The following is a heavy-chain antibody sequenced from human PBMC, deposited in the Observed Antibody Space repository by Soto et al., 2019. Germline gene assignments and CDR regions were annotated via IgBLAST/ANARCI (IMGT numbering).Heavy chain of an antibody. CDR2: INSDGSST. D-gene: IGHD3-22*01. V-gene: IGHV3-74*01. Sequence: GGSLRLSCVASGFTFGSYWMHWVRQAPGKGLVWVSRINSDGSSTTYADSVKGRFIISRDNAKNTLYLQMNSLRAEDTAVYYCTRPRYDGSGTPFDHWGQGTLVTVSS. CDR3: TRPRYDGSGTPFDH. CDR1: GFTFGSYW. J-gene: IGHJ4*02.